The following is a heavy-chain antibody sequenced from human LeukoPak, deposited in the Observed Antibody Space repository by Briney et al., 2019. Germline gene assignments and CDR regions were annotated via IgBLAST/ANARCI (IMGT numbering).Heavy chain of an antibody. CDR1: GYSISSGYY. V-gene: IGHV4-38-2*02. D-gene: IGHD2-15*01. Sequence: SETLSLTCTVSGYSISSGYYWGWIRQPPGKGLEWIGSIYHSGSTYYNPSLKSRVTISVDTSKNQFSLKLSSVTAADTAVYYCARDVVVVVAATHYFDYWGQGTLVTVSS. CDR3: ARDVVVVVAATHYFDY. J-gene: IGHJ4*02. CDR2: IYHSGST.